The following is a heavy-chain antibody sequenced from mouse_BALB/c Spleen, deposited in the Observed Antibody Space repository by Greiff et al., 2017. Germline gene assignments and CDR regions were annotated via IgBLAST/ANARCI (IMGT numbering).Heavy chain of an antibody. V-gene: IGHV1-80*01. J-gene: IGHJ3*01. CDR2: IYPGDGDT. Sequence: VQLKESGAELVRPGSSVKISCKASGYAFSSYWMNWVKQRPGQGLEWIGQIYPGDGDTNYNGKFKGKATLTADKSSSTAYMQLSSLTSEDSAVYYCARLHYYGSSYGWFAYWGQGTLVTVSA. CDR3: ARLHYYGSSYGWFAY. D-gene: IGHD1-1*01. CDR1: GYAFSSYW.